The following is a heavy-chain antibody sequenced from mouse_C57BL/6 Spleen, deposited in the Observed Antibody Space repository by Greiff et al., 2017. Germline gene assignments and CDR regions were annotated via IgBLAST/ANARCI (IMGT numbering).Heavy chain of an antibody. Sequence: EVQLQQSGPELVKPGASVKIPCKASGYTFTDYNMDWVKQSHGKSLEWIGDINPNNGGTIYNQKFKGKATLTVDKSSSTAYMELRSLTSDDTAVYYCARWLPNPSYYYAMDYWGQGTSVTVSS. V-gene: IGHV1-18*01. D-gene: IGHD2-2*01. CDR3: ARWLPNPSYYYAMDY. CDR1: GYTFTDYN. J-gene: IGHJ4*01. CDR2: INPNNGGT.